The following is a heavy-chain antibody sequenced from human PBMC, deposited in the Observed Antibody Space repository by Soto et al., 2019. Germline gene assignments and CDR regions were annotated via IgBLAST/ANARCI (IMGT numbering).Heavy chain of an antibody. J-gene: IGHJ4*01. CDR1: GYNFLNYG. CDR2: ISGENGRT. Sequence: QVQLVQSGGEVKKPGASVKVSCKTSGYNFLNYGISWVRQTPGPGLEWMGWISGENGRTYYAQKFRDRVTLTTVTSASTAYMELRSLTSDDTAVYYCVRVGSTDHDRACLNWGQGTLVTVS. D-gene: IGHD3-10*01. CDR3: VRVGSTDHDRACLN. V-gene: IGHV1-18*01.